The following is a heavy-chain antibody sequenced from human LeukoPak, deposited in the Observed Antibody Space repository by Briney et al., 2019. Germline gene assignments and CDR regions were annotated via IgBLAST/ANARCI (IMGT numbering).Heavy chain of an antibody. J-gene: IGHJ4*02. D-gene: IGHD3-22*01. CDR2: IKQDGSKK. Sequence: GGSLRLSCAASGFTFSSYWMTWVRQAPGKGLEWVANIKQDGSKKNYVDSVKGRFTISRDNAKNSLYQQMNSLRAEDTAVYYCATPLDYYDSSGYHQGGDWGQGTLVTVSS. CDR3: ATPLDYYDSSGYHQGGD. CDR1: GFTFSSYW. V-gene: IGHV3-7*03.